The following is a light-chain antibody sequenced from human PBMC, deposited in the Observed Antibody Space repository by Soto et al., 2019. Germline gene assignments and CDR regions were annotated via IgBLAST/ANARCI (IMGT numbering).Light chain of an antibody. CDR2: TAS. CDR1: QGIRLY. CDR3: QKYSSPPYT. J-gene: IGKJ2*01. Sequence: DIQMTQSPSSLSASVGDRVTITCRASQGIRLYLAWYQQKPGKVPKLLISTASTRQSGVPARFSGSGSGTDFTLIISNLQPEDVATCYCQKYSSPPYTFGQGTKVEIK. V-gene: IGKV1-27*01.